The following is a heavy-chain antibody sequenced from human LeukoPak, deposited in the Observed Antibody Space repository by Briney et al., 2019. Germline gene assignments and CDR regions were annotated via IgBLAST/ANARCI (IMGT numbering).Heavy chain of an antibody. CDR2: INPNSGGT. J-gene: IGHJ3*02. V-gene: IGHV1-2*06. D-gene: IGHD6-13*01. Sequence: ASVKVSCKASGYTFTGYYMHWVRQAPGQGLEWMGRINPNSGGTNYAQKFQGRVTMTRDTSISTAYMELSRLRSDDTAVYYCARTIAAAGKDAFDIWGQGTMVTVSS. CDR1: GYTFTGYY. CDR3: ARTIAAAGKDAFDI.